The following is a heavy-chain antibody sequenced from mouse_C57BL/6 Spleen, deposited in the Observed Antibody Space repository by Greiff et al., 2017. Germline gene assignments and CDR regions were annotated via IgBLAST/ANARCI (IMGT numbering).Heavy chain of an antibody. CDR1: GYAFTNYL. J-gene: IGHJ2*01. Sequence: VQLQESGAELVRPGTSVKVSCKASGYAFTNYLIEWVKQRPGQGLEWIGVINPGSGGTNYNEKFKGKATLTADKSSSTAYMQLSSLTSEDSAVYFCARGDYFDYWGQGTTRTVSS. V-gene: IGHV1-54*01. CDR2: INPGSGGT. CDR3: ARGDYFDY.